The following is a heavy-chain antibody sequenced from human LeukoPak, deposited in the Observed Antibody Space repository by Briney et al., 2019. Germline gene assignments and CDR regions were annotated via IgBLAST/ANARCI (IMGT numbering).Heavy chain of an antibody. J-gene: IGHJ4*02. CDR2: ISSSSSTI. Sequence: PGGSLRLSCAASGFTFSSYSMNWVRQAPGKGLEWVSYISSSSSTIYYAVSVKGRFTISRDNAKNSLYLQMNSVRAEDTAVYYCARVRYYDSSGYPTGDYWGQGTLVTVSS. D-gene: IGHD3-22*01. V-gene: IGHV3-48*01. CDR1: GFTFSSYS. CDR3: ARVRYYDSSGYPTGDY.